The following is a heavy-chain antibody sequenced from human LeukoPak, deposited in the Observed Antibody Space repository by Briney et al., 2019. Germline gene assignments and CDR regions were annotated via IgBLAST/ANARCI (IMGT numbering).Heavy chain of an antibody. CDR2: IKQDGSEK. V-gene: IGHV3-7*03. D-gene: IGHD6-19*01. Sequence: GGSLRLSCAASGFTFSSYWMSWVRQAPGEGLEWVANIKQDGSEKYYVDSVKGRFTISRDNAKNSLYLQMNSLRAEDTAVYYCARDLVGSGWWGLYYYYGMDVWGQGTTVTVSS. J-gene: IGHJ6*02. CDR3: ARDLVGSGWWGLYYYYGMDV. CDR1: GFTFSSYW.